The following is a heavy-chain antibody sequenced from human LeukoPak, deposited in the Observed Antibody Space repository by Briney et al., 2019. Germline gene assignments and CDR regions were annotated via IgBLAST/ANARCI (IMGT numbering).Heavy chain of an antibody. CDR1: GYSISSGYY. V-gene: IGHV3-21*01. Sequence: ETLSLTCTVSGYSISSGYYWGWIRQPPGKGLEWVSSISSSSSNIYYADSVKGRFTISRDNAKNSLYLQMNSLRVEDTAVYYCARCTTGRTFGSLREIKRSREIDYWGQGTLVTVSS. CDR2: ISSSSSNI. CDR3: ARCTTGRTFGSLREIKRSREIDY. J-gene: IGHJ4*02. D-gene: IGHD1-1*01.